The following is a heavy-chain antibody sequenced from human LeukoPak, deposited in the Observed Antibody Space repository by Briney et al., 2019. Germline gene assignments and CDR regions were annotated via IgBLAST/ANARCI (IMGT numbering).Heavy chain of an antibody. CDR3: ARGGVGLELPYYYYYMDV. CDR2: INPSGGST. V-gene: IGHV1-46*01. CDR1: GYTFTSYY. Sequence: ASVKVSCKASGYTFTSYYMHWVRQAPGQGLEWMGIINPSGGSTSYAQKFQGRVTMTRDASTSTVYMELSSLRSEDTAVYYCARGGVGLELPYYYYYMDVWGKGTTVTVSS. D-gene: IGHD1-7*01. J-gene: IGHJ6*03.